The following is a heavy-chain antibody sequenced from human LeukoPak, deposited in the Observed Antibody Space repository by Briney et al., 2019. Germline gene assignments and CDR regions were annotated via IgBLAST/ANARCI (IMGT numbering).Heavy chain of an antibody. D-gene: IGHD3/OR15-3a*01. Sequence: GGSLRLTCAASGCTFSSYWMSWIRQAPGKGLEWVANINQDGSEKYSVDSVKGRFTISRDNAKNSLYLQMNSLRDEDTAEYSCVTDFLGYWGQGTLVTVSS. CDR1: GCTFSSYW. J-gene: IGHJ4*02. V-gene: IGHV3-7*01. CDR2: INQDGSEK. CDR3: VTDFLGY.